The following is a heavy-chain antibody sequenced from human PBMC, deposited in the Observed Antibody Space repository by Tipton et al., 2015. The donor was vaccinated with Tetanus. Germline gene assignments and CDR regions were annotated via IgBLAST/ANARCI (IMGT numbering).Heavy chain of an antibody. D-gene: IGHD6-6*01. CDR2: INHRGGT. CDR3: ARDQGGGRVVRLNWFDP. CDR1: GGSFSGFY. Sequence: TLSLTCAVSGGSFSGFYWSWIRQPPGKGLEWIGEINHRGGTSYNPSLKSRVSMSVDTSKNQFFLNLTSVTAADTATYYCARDQGGGRVVRLNWFDPWGQGTLVTVSS. J-gene: IGHJ5*02. V-gene: IGHV4-34*09.